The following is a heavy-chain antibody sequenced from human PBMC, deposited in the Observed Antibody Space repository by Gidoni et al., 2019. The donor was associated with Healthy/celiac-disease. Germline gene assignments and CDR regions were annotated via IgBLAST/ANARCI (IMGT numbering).Heavy chain of an antibody. J-gene: IGHJ4*02. D-gene: IGHD3-22*01. CDR3: AKDRIGVDTMIVVVPGDLDY. CDR1: GLTRSSYA. V-gene: IGHV3-23*01. CDR2: ISGSGGST. Sequence: EVQPLESGGGLVQPGGSLRLSCAASGLTRSSYAIHRVRQAPGKGLEWVSAISGSGGSTYYADSVKGRFTISMDNSKTTLYLQMNSLRAEDTAVYYCAKDRIGVDTMIVVVPGDLDYWGQGTLVTVSS.